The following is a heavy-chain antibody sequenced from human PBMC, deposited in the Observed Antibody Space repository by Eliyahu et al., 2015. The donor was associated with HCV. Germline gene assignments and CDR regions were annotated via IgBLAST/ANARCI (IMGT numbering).Heavy chain of an antibody. D-gene: IGHD6-19*01. J-gene: IGHJ4*02. CDR1: GGSISSSSYY. CDR3: ARRGGGWGHFDY. Sequence: QLQLQESGPGLVKLSETLSLTCTVSGGSISSSSYYWDWIRQPPGKGLEWIGTIYYSGSPYYNPSLKSRVAMSVDTSKNHFSLNLNSVTAADTAVYYCARRGGGWGHFDYWGQGTLVTVSS. V-gene: IGHV4-39*02. CDR2: IYYSGSP.